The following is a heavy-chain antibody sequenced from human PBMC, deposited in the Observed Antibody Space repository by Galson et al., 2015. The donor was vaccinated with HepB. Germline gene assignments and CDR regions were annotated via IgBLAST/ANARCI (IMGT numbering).Heavy chain of an antibody. D-gene: IGHD1-26*01. Sequence: SLRLSCAASGFTFDDYTMHCVRQAPGKGLEWVSLISWDGGSTYYADSVKGRFTISRDNSKNSLYLRMNSLRTEDTALYYCAKASRTVGASHFDYWGQGTLVTVSS. CDR3: AKASRTVGASHFDY. CDR2: ISWDGGST. J-gene: IGHJ4*02. CDR1: GFTFDDYT. V-gene: IGHV3-43*01.